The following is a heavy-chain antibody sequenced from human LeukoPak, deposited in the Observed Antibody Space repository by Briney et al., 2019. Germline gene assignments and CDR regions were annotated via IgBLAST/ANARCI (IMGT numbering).Heavy chain of an antibody. J-gene: IGHJ5*02. Sequence: PSETLSLTCAVYGGSFSGYYWSWIRQPPGKGLEWIGEINHSGSTNYNPSLESRVTISVDTSKNQFSLKLSSVTAADTAVYYCARRGKMKGSWFDPWGQGTLVTVSS. CDR1: GGSFSGYY. V-gene: IGHV4-34*01. CDR2: INHSGST. CDR3: ARRGKMKGSWFDP. D-gene: IGHD1-26*01.